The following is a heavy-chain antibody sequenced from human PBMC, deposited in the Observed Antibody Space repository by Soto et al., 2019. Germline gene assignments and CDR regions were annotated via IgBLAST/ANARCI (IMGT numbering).Heavy chain of an antibody. CDR2: IGNDGAAR. CDR3: AKETIAVAGPNYFDF. CDR1: GFNFGDYG. Sequence: QVQLVESGGDVVQPGRSLRLSCVGSGFNFGDYGMHWVRHTPGKGLEWVAVIGNDGAARFYDDSVKGRFTISRDNSMNTFFLQMSSLRPEDTAIYYCAKETIAVAGPNYFDFWGQGTQVTVSS. V-gene: IGHV3-30*18. J-gene: IGHJ4*02. D-gene: IGHD6-19*01.